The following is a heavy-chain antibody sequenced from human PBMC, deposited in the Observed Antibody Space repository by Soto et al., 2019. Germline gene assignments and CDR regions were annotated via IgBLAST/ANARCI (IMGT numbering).Heavy chain of an antibody. CDR1: GFTFSSYW. J-gene: IGHJ5*02. CDR3: AREKRYYDFWSGYEP. V-gene: IGHV3-7*01. Sequence: PGGSLRLSCAASGFTFSSYWMSWVRQAPGKGLEWVANIKQDGSEKYYVDSVKGRFTISRDNAKNSLYLQMNSLRAEDTAVYYCAREKRYYDFWSGYEPWGQGTLVTVSS. CDR2: IKQDGSEK. D-gene: IGHD3-3*01.